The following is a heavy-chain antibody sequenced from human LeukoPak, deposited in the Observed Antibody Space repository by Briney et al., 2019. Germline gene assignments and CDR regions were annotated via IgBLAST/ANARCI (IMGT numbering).Heavy chain of an antibody. J-gene: IGHJ4*02. CDR1: GGSFSGYY. D-gene: IGHD4-17*01. CDR2: INHSGST. V-gene: IGHV4-34*01. CDR3: ARDYGDFRVEGRYFHS. Sequence: SETLSLTCAVYGGSFSGYYWSWIRQPPGKGLEWIGEINHSGSTNYNPSLKSRVTISVDTSKNQFSLKLSSVTAADTAVYYCARDYGDFRVEGRYFHSWGQGTLVTVSS.